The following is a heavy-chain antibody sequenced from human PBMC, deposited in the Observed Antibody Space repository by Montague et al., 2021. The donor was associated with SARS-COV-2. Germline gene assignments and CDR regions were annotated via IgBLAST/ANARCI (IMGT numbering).Heavy chain of an antibody. V-gene: IGHV4-59*02. CDR3: ARENTVTTFGGPYYIDS. J-gene: IGHJ4*02. CDR1: GSSVRSYF. CDR2: IYDSGST. D-gene: IGHD4-17*01. Sequence: SETLSLTCIVSGSSVRSYFWSWIRQPPGKGLEWIGNIYDSGSTNYNPSLKSRVTISVDTSKNQFSLKLSAVTAADTAVYYWARENTVTTFGGPYYIDSWGQGTLVTVSA.